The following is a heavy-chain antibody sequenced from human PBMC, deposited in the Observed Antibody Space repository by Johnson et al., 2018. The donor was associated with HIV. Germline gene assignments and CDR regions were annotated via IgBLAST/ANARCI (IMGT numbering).Heavy chain of an antibody. CDR2: ISYDGSNK. CDR1: GFTFSSYA. Sequence: QMLLVESGGGVVQPGRSLRLSCAASGFTFSSYAMLWVRQAPGKGLEWVAVISYDGSNKFYADSVKGRFTISRDNSKNTLYLQMNSLRAEDTAVYYCARSNWAHFDAFDIWGQGTMVTVSS. V-gene: IGHV3-30*04. J-gene: IGHJ3*02. CDR3: ARSNWAHFDAFDI. D-gene: IGHD7-27*01.